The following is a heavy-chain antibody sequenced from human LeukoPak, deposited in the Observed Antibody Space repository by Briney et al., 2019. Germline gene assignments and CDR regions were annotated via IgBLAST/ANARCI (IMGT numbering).Heavy chain of an antibody. D-gene: IGHD3-10*01. V-gene: IGHV1-2*06. Sequence: GASAKVSCKASGYTFTGYYMHWVRQAPGQGLEWMGRINPNRGGTNYAQKFQGRVTMTRDTSISTAYMELSRLRSDDTAVYYCARVGSGCSPKHFDYWGQGTLVTVSS. CDR3: ARVGSGCSPKHFDY. CDR2: INPNRGGT. CDR1: GYTFTGYY. J-gene: IGHJ4*02.